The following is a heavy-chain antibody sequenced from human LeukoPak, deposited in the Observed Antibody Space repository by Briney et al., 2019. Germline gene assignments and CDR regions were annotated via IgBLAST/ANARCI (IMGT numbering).Heavy chain of an antibody. J-gene: IGHJ4*02. CDR2: IYYSGST. CDR3: ARGPYSSGWYWDY. CDR1: GGSISSSSYY. Sequence: KPSETLSLTCTVSGGSISSSSYYWGWIRQPPGKGLEWIGSIYYSGSTYYNPSLKSRVTISVDTSKNQFSLKLSSATAADTAVYYCARGPYSSGWYWDYWGQGTLVTVSS. D-gene: IGHD6-19*01. V-gene: IGHV4-39*01.